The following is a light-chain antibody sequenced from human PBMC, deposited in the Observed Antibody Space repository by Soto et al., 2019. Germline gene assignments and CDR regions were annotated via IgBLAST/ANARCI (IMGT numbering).Light chain of an antibody. V-gene: IGKV1-39*01. J-gene: IGKJ2*01. CDR3: QQGYSTPYT. CDR1: QSISSY. CDR2: AAS. Sequence: DIQMTQSPSSLSASVGDRVTITCRASQSISSYLNWYQQKPGKAPKLLIYAASSLKSGVPSRFSGSGYGTEFTLTISSLQPEDFATYYCQQGYSTPYTFGQGTKLEIK.